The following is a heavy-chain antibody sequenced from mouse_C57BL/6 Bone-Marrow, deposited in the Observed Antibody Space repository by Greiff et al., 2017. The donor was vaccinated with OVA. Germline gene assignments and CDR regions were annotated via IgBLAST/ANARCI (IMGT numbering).Heavy chain of an antibody. CDR3: TRGYSNYYAMDY. V-gene: IGHV1-15*01. CDR1: GYTFTDYE. Sequence: QVQLQQSGAELVRPGASVTLSCKASGYTFTDYEMHWVKPTPVNGLEWIGAIDPDTGGTAYNQKFKGKAILTADKSSSTAYMELRSLTSEDSAVYYCTRGYSNYYAMDYWGQGTSVTVTS. CDR2: IDPDTGGT. J-gene: IGHJ4*01. D-gene: IGHD2-5*01.